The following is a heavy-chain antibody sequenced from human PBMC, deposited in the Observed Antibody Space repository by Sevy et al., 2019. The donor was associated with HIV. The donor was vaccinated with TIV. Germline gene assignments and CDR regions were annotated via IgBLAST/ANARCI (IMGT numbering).Heavy chain of an antibody. V-gene: IGHV4-30-4*01. Sequence: SETLSLTCDVSGGSVSNGDYYWSWIRQSPGKGLECFGYIYHSGSGYYNPFLKSRVTISVDTSKNQFSLKLKSVTAADTAIYYCASKRGYTHGPFESWGQGTLVTVSS. CDR2: IYHSGSG. J-gene: IGHJ4*02. CDR1: GGSVSNGDYY. D-gene: IGHD5-12*01. CDR3: ASKRGYTHGPFES.